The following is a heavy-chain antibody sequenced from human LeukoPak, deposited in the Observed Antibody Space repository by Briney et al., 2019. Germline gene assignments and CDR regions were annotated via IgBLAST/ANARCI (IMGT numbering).Heavy chain of an antibody. CDR1: GFTFSDYY. CDR3: ARASGSYYADYYYGMDV. CDR2: ISSSGSTI. D-gene: IGHD1-26*01. Sequence: GGSLRLSCAASGFTFSDYYMSWIRQAPGKGLEWVSYISSSGSTIYYADSVKGRFTISRDNAKNSLYLQMNSLRAEDTAVYYCARASGSYYADYYYGMDVWGQGTTVTVSS. J-gene: IGHJ6*02. V-gene: IGHV3-11*01.